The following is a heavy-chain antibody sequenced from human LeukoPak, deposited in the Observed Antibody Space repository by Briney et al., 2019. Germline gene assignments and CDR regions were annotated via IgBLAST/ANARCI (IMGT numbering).Heavy chain of an antibody. CDR3: ARGPYVFWNGYYHGSWFDP. J-gene: IGHJ5*02. CDR1: GFTFSSYA. Sequence: GGSLRPSCAASGFTFSSYAMHWVRQAPGKGLEWVSYISSNSSTIYYAHSVKGRFTISRDNAKNSLYLQMNSLRAEDTAVYYCARGPYVFWNGYYHGSWFDPWGQGNLVTVSS. CDR2: ISSNSSTI. D-gene: IGHD3/OR15-3a*01. V-gene: IGHV3-48*01.